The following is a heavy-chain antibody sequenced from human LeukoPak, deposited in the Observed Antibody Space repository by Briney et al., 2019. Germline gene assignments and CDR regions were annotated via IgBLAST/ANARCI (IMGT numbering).Heavy chain of an antibody. Sequence: PSETLSLTCTVSGGSISSYYWSWIRQPPGKGLEWIGYIYYSGSTNYNPSLKSRVTISVDTSKNQFSLKLSSVTAADTAVYYCARASLVVVAATRTAEVPFDYWGQRTLVTVSS. V-gene: IGHV4-59*01. J-gene: IGHJ4*02. D-gene: IGHD2-15*01. CDR3: ARASLVVVAATRTAEVPFDY. CDR2: IYYSGST. CDR1: GGSISSYY.